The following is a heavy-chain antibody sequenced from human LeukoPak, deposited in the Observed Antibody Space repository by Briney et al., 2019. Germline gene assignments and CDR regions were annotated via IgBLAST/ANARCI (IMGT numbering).Heavy chain of an antibody. J-gene: IGHJ3*02. CDR2: INPNSGGT. CDR3: ARDAGASLDAFDI. Sequence: GASLRVPCKAFGYTFTGYYLHWVRQAPGQGLEWMGWINPNSGGTNYAQKFQGRVTMTRDTSISTAYMELSRLRSDDTAVYYCARDAGASLDAFDIWGQGTMVTVSS. CDR1: GYTFTGYY. V-gene: IGHV1-2*02.